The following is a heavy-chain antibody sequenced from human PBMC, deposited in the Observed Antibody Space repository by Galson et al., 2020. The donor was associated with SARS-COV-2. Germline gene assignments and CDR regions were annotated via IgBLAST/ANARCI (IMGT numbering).Heavy chain of an antibody. V-gene: IGHV3-53*01. D-gene: IGHD2-2*01. CDR1: GFTVSSNY. J-gene: IGHJ6*03. Sequence: GESLKISCAASGFTVSSNYMSWVRQAPGKGLEWVSVIYSGGSTYYADSVKGRFTISRDNSKNTLYLQMNSLRAEDTAVYYCARGEPDIVVVPAASYYYYYYMDVWGKGTTVTVSS. CDR2: IYSGGST. CDR3: ARGEPDIVVVPAASYYYYYYMDV.